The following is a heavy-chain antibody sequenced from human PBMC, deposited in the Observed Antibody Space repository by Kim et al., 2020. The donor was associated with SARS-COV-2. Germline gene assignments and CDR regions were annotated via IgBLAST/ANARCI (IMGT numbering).Heavy chain of an antibody. J-gene: IGHJ3*02. Sequence: GGSLRLSCAASGFTFSNAWMSWVRQAPGKGLEWVGRIKSKTDGGTTDYAAPVKGRFTISRDDSKNTLYLQMNSLKTEDTAVYYCTAPGIHCSSTSCYSTKGNDAFDIWGQGTMVTVSS. CDR1: GFTFSNAW. D-gene: IGHD2-2*01. V-gene: IGHV3-15*01. CDR2: IKSKTDGGTT. CDR3: TAPGIHCSSTSCYSTKGNDAFDI.